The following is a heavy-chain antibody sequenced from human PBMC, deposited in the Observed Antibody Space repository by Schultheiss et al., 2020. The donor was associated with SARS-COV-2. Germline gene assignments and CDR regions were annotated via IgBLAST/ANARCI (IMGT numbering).Heavy chain of an antibody. CDR2: ISYDGSNK. V-gene: IGHV3-30-3*01. Sequence: GGSLRLSCAASGFTFSSYAMHWVRQAPGKGLEWVAVISYDGSNKYYAGSVKGRFTISRDNSKNTLYLQMNSLRAEDTAVYYCARDGWIVATICTFDIWGQGTMVTVSS. CDR1: GFTFSSYA. D-gene: IGHD5-12*01. J-gene: IGHJ3*02. CDR3: ARDGWIVATICTFDI.